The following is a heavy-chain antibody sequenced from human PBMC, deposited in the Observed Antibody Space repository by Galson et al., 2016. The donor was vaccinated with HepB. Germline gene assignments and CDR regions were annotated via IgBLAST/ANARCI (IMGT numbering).Heavy chain of an antibody. Sequence: SLRLSCAASGFTFSTYWMHWVRQAPGKGLVYVSRINSDGSSTTYADSVKGRFTISRDNSKNALHLQMNSLRAEDTAMYFCARHFSGSYLGQETLVTVSS. CDR1: GFTFSTYW. V-gene: IGHV3-74*01. J-gene: IGHJ4*02. CDR3: ARHFSGSY. CDR2: INSDGSST. D-gene: IGHD3-22*01.